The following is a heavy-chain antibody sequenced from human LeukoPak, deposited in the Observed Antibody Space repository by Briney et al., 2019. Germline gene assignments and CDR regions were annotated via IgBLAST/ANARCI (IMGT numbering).Heavy chain of an antibody. CDR3: ARASTLEPRIVGASGAFDI. J-gene: IGHJ3*02. CDR1: GYTFTSYD. CDR2: MNPNSGNT. V-gene: IGHV1-8*01. D-gene: IGHD1-26*01. Sequence: GASVKVSCEASGYTFTSYDINWVRQATGQGLEWMGWMNPNSGNTGYAQKFQGRVTMTRNTSISTAYMELSSLRSEDTAVYYCARASTLEPRIVGASGAFDIWGQGTMVTVSS.